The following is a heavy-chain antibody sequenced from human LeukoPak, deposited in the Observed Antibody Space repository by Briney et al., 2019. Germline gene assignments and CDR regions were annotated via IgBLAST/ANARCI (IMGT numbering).Heavy chain of an antibody. CDR1: GFTFSSYA. V-gene: IGHV3-23*01. Sequence: GGSLRLSCAASGFTFSSYAMSWVRQAPGKGLEWVSGISGSGGSTYYADSVKGRFTISRDNPKNTLYLQMNSLRAEDTAVYYCAKCFLWGEHYYYYMDVWGKGTTVTVSS. CDR3: AKCFLWGEHYYYYMDV. CDR2: ISGSGGST. D-gene: IGHD7-27*01. J-gene: IGHJ6*03.